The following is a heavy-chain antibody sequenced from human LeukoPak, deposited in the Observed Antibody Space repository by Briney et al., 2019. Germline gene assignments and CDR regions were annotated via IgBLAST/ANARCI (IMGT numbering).Heavy chain of an antibody. CDR3: ARAPHALWFGGGAFDY. V-gene: IGHV3-53*01. CDR1: GFNVSVNY. D-gene: IGHD3-10*01. CDR2: IYSTAIT. J-gene: IGHJ4*02. Sequence: GGSLRLSCAASGFNVSVNYMSWVRQAPGKGLEWLSVIYSTAITAYADSVKGRFTISRDNSKNTLALQMNSLRVEDTAVYYCARAPHALWFGGGAFDYWGQGTLVTVSS.